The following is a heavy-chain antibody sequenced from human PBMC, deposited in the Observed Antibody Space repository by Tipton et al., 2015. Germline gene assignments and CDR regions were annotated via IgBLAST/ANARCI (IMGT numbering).Heavy chain of an antibody. CDR2: ISSSSSTM. J-gene: IGHJ4*02. V-gene: IGHV3-48*02. CDR3: ARDHPAYYDFWSGYHY. CDR1: GFTFSSYS. D-gene: IGHD3-3*01. Sequence: GSLRLSCAASGFTFSSYSMNWVRQAPGKGLEWVSYISSSSSTMYYADSVKGRFTISRDNAKNSLYLQMNSLRDEDTAMYYCARDHPAYYDFWSGYHYWGQGTLVTVSS.